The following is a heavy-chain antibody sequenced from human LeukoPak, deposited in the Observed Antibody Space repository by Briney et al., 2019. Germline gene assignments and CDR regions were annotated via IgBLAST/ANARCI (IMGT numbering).Heavy chain of an antibody. J-gene: IGHJ5*02. CDR1: GFTFSNAW. CDR2: IYSGGST. Sequence: PGGSLRLSCAASGFTFSNAWMSWVRQAPGEGLEWVSVIYSGGSTYYADSVKGRFTISRDNSKNTLYLQMNSLRAEDTAVYYCARDLDYYGSGSYWFDPWGQGTLVTVSS. D-gene: IGHD3-10*01. V-gene: IGHV3-66*01. CDR3: ARDLDYYGSGSYWFDP.